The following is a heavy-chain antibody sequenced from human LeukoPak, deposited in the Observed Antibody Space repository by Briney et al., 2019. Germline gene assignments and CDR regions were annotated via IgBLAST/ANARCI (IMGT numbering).Heavy chain of an antibody. V-gene: IGHV5-51*01. CDR3: ARFRLGYCSSTCSNWFDP. D-gene: IGHD2-2*01. J-gene: IGHJ5*02. CDR2: IWPDDSDT. Sequence: PGESLKISCKGSGYSFTNYWIGWVRQMPGKGLEWMGIIWPDDSDTRYSPSFQGQVTISADKSNSIVYLQWTSLKASDTAMYYCARFRLGYCSSTCSNWFDPWGQGTLVTVSS. CDR1: GYSFTNYW.